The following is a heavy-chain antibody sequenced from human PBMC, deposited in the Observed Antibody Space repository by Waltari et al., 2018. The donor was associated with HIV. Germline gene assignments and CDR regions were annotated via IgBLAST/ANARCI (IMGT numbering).Heavy chain of an antibody. CDR1: GFTFDDNA. CDR3: AKGVTQGYYYGMDV. V-gene: IGHV3-9*01. CDR2: ISWNSGTI. D-gene: IGHD5-18*01. J-gene: IGHJ6*02. Sequence: EVQLLESGGGLLQPGRSLRLSCAASGFTFDDNAMHWVRQAPGKGLEWVSGISWNSGTIAYADSVKGRFTISRDNAKNSLYLQMNSLRAEDTALYYCAKGVTQGYYYGMDVWGQGTTVTVSS.